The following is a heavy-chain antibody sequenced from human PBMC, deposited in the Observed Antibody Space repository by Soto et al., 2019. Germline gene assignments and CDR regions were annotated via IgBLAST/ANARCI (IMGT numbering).Heavy chain of an antibody. V-gene: IGHV1-69*13. Sequence: ASVKVSCKASGGTFSSYAISWVRQAPGQGLEWMGGIIPIFGTANYAQKFQGRVTITADESTSTAYMELSSLRSEDTAVYYCARPEEDYYYYGMDVWGQATTVTVSS. CDR2: IIPIFGTA. J-gene: IGHJ6*02. CDR3: ARPEEDYYYYGMDV. CDR1: GGTFSSYA.